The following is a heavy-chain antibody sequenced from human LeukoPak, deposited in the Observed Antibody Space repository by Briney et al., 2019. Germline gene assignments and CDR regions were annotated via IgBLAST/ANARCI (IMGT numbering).Heavy chain of an antibody. V-gene: IGHV3-33*01. CDR1: GFTFSRYG. CDR2: IWHDGSYE. CDR3: ARAAIYYYYNLDV. J-gene: IGHJ6*03. Sequence: GRSLRLSCAASGFTFSRYGMHWVRQAPGKGLEWVAVIWHDGSYEYYADSVKGRFTISRDKSKNTVYLQMSSLRPQDTSTYYCARAAIYYYYNLDVWGKGTTVAVSS.